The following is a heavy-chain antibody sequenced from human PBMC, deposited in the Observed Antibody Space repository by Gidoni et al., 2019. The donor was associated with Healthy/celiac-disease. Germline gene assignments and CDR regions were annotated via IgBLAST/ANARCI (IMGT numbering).Heavy chain of an antibody. CDR3: ARDGGAAAGFDY. CDR1: GFTFSSYA. J-gene: IGHJ4*02. D-gene: IGHD6-13*01. CDR2: ISYDGSNK. V-gene: IGHV3-30-3*01. Sequence: QVQLVESGGGVVQPGRSLRLSCAASGFTFSSYAMHWVRQAPGKGLEWVAVISYDGSNKYYADSVKGRFTISRDNSKNTLYLQMNSLRAEDTAVYYCARDGGAAAGFDYWGQGTLVTVSS.